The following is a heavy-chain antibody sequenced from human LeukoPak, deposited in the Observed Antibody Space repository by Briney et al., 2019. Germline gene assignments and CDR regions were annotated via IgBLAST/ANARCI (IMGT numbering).Heavy chain of an antibody. Sequence: SGTLSLTCAVSGVSISSSYWWSWVRQPPGKGLEWIGYISHSGSTYYNPSLKSRVTISVDRSKNQFSLKLSSVTAADTAVYYCAKGYFYGSGSYCQPFDFWGQGTLVTVSS. V-gene: IGHV4-4*02. CDR1: GVSISSSYW. J-gene: IGHJ4*02. D-gene: IGHD3-10*01. CDR3: AKGYFYGSGSYCQPFDF. CDR2: ISHSGST.